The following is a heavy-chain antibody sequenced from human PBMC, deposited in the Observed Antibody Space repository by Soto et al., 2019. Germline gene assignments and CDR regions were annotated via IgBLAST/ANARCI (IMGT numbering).Heavy chain of an antibody. V-gene: IGHV3-13*05. J-gene: IGHJ6*02. Sequence: EVQLVESGGGLVQPGGSLRLSCEASGFTFRNYDMHWVRQGTGKGLEWVSGISAAGDPDYADSVEGRFTISRENAQSAFFLQMNSLRVGDTAVYYCARTDRDFYGLDVWGQGTTDIVSS. CDR3: ARTDRDFYGLDV. CDR1: GFTFRNYD. CDR2: ISAAGDP.